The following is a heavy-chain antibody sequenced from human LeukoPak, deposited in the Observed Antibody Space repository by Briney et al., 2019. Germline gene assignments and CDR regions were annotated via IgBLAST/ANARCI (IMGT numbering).Heavy chain of an antibody. D-gene: IGHD1/OR15-1a*01. V-gene: IGHV3-7*01. Sequence: GGSLRLSCAASGFTFTTYYMSWVRQAPGKGLEWVANINQDGGTKYYVDSVKGRFTISRDNAISSVFLQMNSLRAEDTAVYCCARENWTNDFWGQGTLVTVSS. CDR2: INQDGGTK. J-gene: IGHJ4*02. CDR1: GFTFTTYY. CDR3: ARENWTNDF.